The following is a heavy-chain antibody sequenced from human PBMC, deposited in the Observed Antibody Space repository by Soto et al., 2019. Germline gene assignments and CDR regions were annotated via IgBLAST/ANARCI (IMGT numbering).Heavy chain of an antibody. D-gene: IGHD2-2*01. J-gene: IGHJ6*02. CDR2: IIPNFGTA. V-gene: IGHV1-69*01. CDR3: ARKRNQLLRDYGMDV. CDR1: GGTFSSYA. Sequence: QVQLVQSGAEVKKPGSSVKVSCKASGGTFSSYAISWVRQAPGQGLEWMGGIIPNFGTANYAQKFQGRVTISSDESTSTAYMELSSLRSEDTAVYYCARKRNQLLRDYGMDVWGQGTTVTVSS.